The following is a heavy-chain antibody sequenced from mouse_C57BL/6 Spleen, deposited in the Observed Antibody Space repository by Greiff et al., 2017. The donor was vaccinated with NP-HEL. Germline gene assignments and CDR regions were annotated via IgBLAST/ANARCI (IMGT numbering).Heavy chain of an antibody. V-gene: IGHV1-69*01. D-gene: IGHD1-1*01. J-gene: IGHJ4*01. CDR3: ARGYYGSSYRGMDY. CDR1: GYTFTSYW. CDR2: IDPSDSYT. Sequence: QVQLQQPGAELVMPGASVKLSCKASGYTFTSYWMHWVKQRPGQGLEWIGEIDPSDSYTNYNQKFKGKSTLTVDKSSSTAYMQRSSLTSEDSAVYYCARGYYGSSYRGMDYWGQGTSVTVSA.